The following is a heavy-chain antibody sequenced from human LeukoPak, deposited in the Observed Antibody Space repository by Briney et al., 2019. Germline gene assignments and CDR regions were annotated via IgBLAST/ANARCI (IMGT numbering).Heavy chain of an antibody. Sequence: SETPSLTCTVSGGSISSYYWSWIRQPPGKGLEWIGYISYSGSANYNPSLKSRVTISVATSKNQFSLKLSSVTAADTAVYYCARDGAAADDYFDYWGQGTLVTVSS. D-gene: IGHD6-13*01. CDR2: ISYSGSA. J-gene: IGHJ4*02. CDR3: ARDGAAADDYFDY. V-gene: IGHV4-59*01. CDR1: GGSISSYY.